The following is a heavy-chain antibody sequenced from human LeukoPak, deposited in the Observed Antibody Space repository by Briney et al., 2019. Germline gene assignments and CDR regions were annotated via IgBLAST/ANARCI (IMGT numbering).Heavy chain of an antibody. Sequence: GGSLRLSCVASGFSFSGYWMHWVRQAPGKGLVWVSRINSDGSSTSYADSVRGRFTISRDNSKDTLYLQMNSLRGDDTAVYYCARGAHFWTAYYAGGWFDPWGQGTLVTVSS. CDR1: GFSFSGYW. V-gene: IGHV3-74*01. CDR3: ARGAHFWTAYYAGGWFDP. CDR2: INSDGSST. J-gene: IGHJ5*02. D-gene: IGHD3/OR15-3a*01.